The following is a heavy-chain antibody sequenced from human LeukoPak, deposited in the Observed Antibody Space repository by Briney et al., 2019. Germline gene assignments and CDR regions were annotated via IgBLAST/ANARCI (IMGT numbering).Heavy chain of an antibody. CDR3: ARGQRSFIAVRAYYFDY. Sequence: SETLSLTCAGYGGSFSGYYWSWIRQPPGKGLEWIGEINHSGSTNYNPSLKSRVTVSVDRSKNQFSLKLNSVTPEDTAVYYCARGQRSFIAVRAYYFDYWGQGTLVTVSS. J-gene: IGHJ4*02. D-gene: IGHD6-19*01. V-gene: IGHV4-34*01. CDR2: INHSGST. CDR1: GGSFSGYY.